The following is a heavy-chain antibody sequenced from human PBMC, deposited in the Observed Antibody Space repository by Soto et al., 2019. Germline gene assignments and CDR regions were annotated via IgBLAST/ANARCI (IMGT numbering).Heavy chain of an antibody. J-gene: IGHJ6*03. CDR1: GGSFSGYY. CDR3: ARGNYYYYMDV. Sequence: SETLSLTCAVYGGSFSGYYWSWIRQPPGKGLEWIGEINHSGSTNYNPSLKSRVTISVDMSKNQFSLKLSSVTAADTAVYYCARGNYYYYMDVWGKGTTVTVSS. V-gene: IGHV4-34*01. CDR2: INHSGST.